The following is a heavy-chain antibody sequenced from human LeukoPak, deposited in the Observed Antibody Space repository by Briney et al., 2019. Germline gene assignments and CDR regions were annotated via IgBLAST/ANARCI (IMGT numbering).Heavy chain of an antibody. CDR3: ARRAEAVAGTRWFDP. CDR1: GYSFSNYW. Sequence: GESRKISCKGSGYSFSNYWISWVRLMPGKGLEWMGTIDPSDSYTNYSPSFQGHVTISADKSISTVYLQWSSLKASDTAMYYCARRAEAVAGTRWFDPWGQGTLVTVTS. CDR2: IDPSDSYT. J-gene: IGHJ5*02. V-gene: IGHV5-10-1*01. D-gene: IGHD6-19*01.